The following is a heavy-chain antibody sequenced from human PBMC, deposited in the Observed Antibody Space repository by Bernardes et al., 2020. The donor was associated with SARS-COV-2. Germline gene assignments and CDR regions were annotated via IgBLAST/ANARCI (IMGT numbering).Heavy chain of an antibody. CDR1: GFTFSTSW. CDR2: IKGDGTTT. V-gene: IGHV3-74*01. D-gene: IGHD2-15*01. J-gene: IGHJ5*02. CDR3: ARDGGSDWFDP. Sequence: GGSLRLSCAASGFTFSTSWMHWVRQVPGKGLLWVSRIKGDGTTTTYADSVKGRFTISRDNAKNTLYLQMNSLRAEDTAVYFCARDGGSDWFDPWGQGTLVTVSS.